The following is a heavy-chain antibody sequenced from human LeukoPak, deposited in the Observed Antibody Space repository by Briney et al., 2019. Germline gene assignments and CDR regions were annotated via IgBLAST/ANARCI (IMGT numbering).Heavy chain of an antibody. CDR2: IIPIFGTA. CDR3: ATPLYSSSWPSFDY. V-gene: IGHV1-69*05. Sequence: SVKVSCKAAGGTFSSYAISWVRQAPGQGLEWMGGIIPIFGTANYAQKFQGRVTITTDESTSTAYMELSSLRSEDTAVYYCATPLYSSSWPSFDYWGQGTLVTVSS. J-gene: IGHJ4*02. D-gene: IGHD6-13*01. CDR1: GGTFSSYA.